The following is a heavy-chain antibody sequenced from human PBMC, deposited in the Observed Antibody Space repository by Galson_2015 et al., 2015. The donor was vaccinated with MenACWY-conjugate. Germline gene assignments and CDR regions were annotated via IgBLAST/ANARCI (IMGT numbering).Heavy chain of an antibody. CDR2: INVGSGTT. D-gene: IGHD5-18*01. Sequence: SVKVSCKASGSTFSNYAMHWLRQAPGQRIEYMGWINVGSGTTRSSQKFQDRGTIITVTSATTDYMEVGSLTSEDTAVYFCARAHLGYGDNYFDPWGQGTLVTVSS. CDR1: GSTFSNYA. CDR3: ARAHLGYGDNYFDP. V-gene: IGHV1-3*01. J-gene: IGHJ5*02.